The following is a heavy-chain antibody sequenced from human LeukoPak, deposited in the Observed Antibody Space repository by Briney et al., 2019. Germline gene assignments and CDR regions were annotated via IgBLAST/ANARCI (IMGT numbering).Heavy chain of an antibody. J-gene: IGHJ4*02. CDR2: ISFSGNST. CDR3: ARERGNYFRY. Sequence: PGGSLRLSCAASGSTFSSYSMNWVRQAPGKGLEWVSYISFSGNSTYYADSVKGRFTISRDNGKNSLYLQMNSLRDDDTAVYYCARERGNYFRYWGQGTLVTVSS. CDR1: GSTFSSYS. V-gene: IGHV3-48*02.